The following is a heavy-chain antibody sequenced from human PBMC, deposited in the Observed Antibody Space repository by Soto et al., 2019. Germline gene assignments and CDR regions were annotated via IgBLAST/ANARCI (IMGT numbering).Heavy chain of an antibody. CDR1: GYTFTSYD. D-gene: IGHD3-3*01. CDR3: ARSRIDYDFWSGLYYYMDV. J-gene: IGHJ6*03. V-gene: IGHV1-8*01. CDR2: MNPNSGNT. Sequence: GASVKVSCKASGYTFTSYDINWVRQATGQGLEWMGWMNPNSGNTGYAQKFQGRVTMTRNTSISTAYMELSSLRSEDTAVYYCARSRIDYDFWSGLYYYMDVWGKGTTVTV.